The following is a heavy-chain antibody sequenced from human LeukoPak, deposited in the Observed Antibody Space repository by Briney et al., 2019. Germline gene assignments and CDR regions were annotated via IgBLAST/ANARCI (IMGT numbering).Heavy chain of an antibody. CDR1: GFXFSSYA. CDR2: ISGSGGST. CDR3: AKGWGDYPPGHFDY. V-gene: IGHV3-23*01. Sequence: GGSLRLSCAASGFXFSSYAISWVRQAPGKGLEWVSAISGSGGSTYYADSVKGRFIISRDNSKNTLYLQMNSLRAEDTAVYYCAKGWGDYPPGHFDYWGQGTLVTVSS. J-gene: IGHJ4*02. D-gene: IGHD4-17*01.